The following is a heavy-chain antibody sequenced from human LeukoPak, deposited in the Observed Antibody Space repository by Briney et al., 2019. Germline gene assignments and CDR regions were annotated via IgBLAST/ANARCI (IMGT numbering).Heavy chain of an antibody. CDR3: ARAYYDFWSGYYSDRFDP. V-gene: IGHV4-39*07. J-gene: IGHJ5*02. D-gene: IGHD3-3*01. CDR2: IYYSGST. Sequence: PSETLSLTCTVSGGSISSSSYYWGWIRQPPGKGLEWIGSIYYSGSTYYNPSLKSRVTISVDTSKNQFSLKLSSVTAADTAVYYCARAYYDFWSGYYSDRFDPWGQGTLVTVSS. CDR1: GGSISSSSYY.